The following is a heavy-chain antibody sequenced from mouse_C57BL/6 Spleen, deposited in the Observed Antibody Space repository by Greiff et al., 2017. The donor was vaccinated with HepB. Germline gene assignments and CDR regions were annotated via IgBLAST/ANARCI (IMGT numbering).Heavy chain of an antibody. Sequence: VQLQQSGAELVRPGTSVKVSCKASGYAFTNYLIEWVKQRPGQGLEWIGVINPGSGGTNYNEKFKGKATLTADKSSSTSYMQLSSLTSEDSAVYFCARQDGSSFYLDYWGQGTTLTVSS. D-gene: IGHD1-1*01. CDR2: INPGSGGT. V-gene: IGHV1-54*01. J-gene: IGHJ2*01. CDR1: GYAFTNYL. CDR3: ARQDGSSFYLDY.